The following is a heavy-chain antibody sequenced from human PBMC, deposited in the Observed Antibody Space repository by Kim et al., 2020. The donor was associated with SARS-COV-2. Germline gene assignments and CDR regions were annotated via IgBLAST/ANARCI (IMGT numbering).Heavy chain of an antibody. CDR2: IYSGGSST. J-gene: IGHJ2*01. Sequence: GGSLRLSCAASGFTFSSYAMSWVRQAPGKGLEWVSVIYSGGSSTYYADSVKGRFTISRDNSKNTLYLQMNSLRAEDTAVYYCVGSAAMHWYFDLWGRGTLVTVSS. D-gene: IGHD2-2*01. CDR1: GFTFSSYA. CDR3: VGSAAMHWYFDL. V-gene: IGHV3-23*03.